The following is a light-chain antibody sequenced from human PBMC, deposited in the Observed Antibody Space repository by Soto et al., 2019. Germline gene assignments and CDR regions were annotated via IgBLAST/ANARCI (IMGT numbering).Light chain of an antibody. CDR3: SSYSTTSTLV. CDR2: EVN. CDR1: SSDVGGNDY. J-gene: IGLJ1*01. Sequence: QSVLTHPASVSGSPGQSVTISCTGASSDVGGNDYVSWYQQHPGKAPKLILYEVNNRPSGVSNHFSGSKSGNTASLIISGLQADDEADYYCSSYSTTSTLVFGSGTKLTVL. V-gene: IGLV2-14*01.